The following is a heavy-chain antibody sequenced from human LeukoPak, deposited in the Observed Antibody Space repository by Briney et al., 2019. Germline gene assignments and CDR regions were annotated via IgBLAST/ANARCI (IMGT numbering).Heavy chain of an antibody. CDR3: ARAGQYIVVVPAAMSRVDY. CDR1: GFTFSIYW. CDR2: IKQDGSEK. V-gene: IGHV3-7*01. D-gene: IGHD2-2*01. Sequence: GGSLRLSCAASGFTFSIYWMRWVRQAPGKGLEWVANIKQDGSEKYYVDSVKGRFTISRDNAKNSLYLQMNSLRAEDTAVFYCARAGQYIVVVPAAMSRVDYWGQGTLVTVSS. J-gene: IGHJ4*02.